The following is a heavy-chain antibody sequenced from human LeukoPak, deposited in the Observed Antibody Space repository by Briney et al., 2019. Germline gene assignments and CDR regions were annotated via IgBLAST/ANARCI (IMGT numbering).Heavy chain of an antibody. CDR1: GFTFSLYA. D-gene: IGHD1-1*01. V-gene: IGHV3-23*01. J-gene: IGHJ4*02. CDR2: ISSSGSNT. CDR3: AKGSTLGTREVDY. Sequence: PGGSLRLSCAASGFTFSLYAMSWVRQGPGKGLEWVSSISSSGSNTYYADSVKGRFAISRDNSKNTVYLQTNSLRAEDTAIYYCAKGSTLGTREVDYWGQGTLVTVSS.